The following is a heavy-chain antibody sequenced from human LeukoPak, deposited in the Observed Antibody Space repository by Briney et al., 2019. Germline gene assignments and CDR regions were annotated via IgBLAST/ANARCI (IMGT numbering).Heavy chain of an antibody. CDR3: ARSIIGVLRFLEWLPKYYYYYYMDV. CDR1: GYTFTSYD. J-gene: IGHJ6*03. D-gene: IGHD3-3*01. CDR2: MNPNSGNT. Sequence: GASVKVSCKASGYTFTSYDINWVRQATGQGLEWMGWMNPNSGNTGYAQEFQGRVTITRNTSISTAYMELSSLRSEDTAVYYCARSIIGVLRFLEWLPKYYYYYYMDVWGKGTTVTVSS. V-gene: IGHV1-8*03.